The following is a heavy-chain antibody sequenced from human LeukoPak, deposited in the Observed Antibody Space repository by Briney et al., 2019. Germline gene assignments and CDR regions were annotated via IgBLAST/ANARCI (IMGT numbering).Heavy chain of an antibody. J-gene: IGHJ4*02. D-gene: IGHD3-22*01. CDR3: ARVRFPTIYYDSSAPDY. V-gene: IGHV3-48*03. CDR2: ISSSGSTI. CDR1: GFTFSSYE. Sequence: PGGSLRLSCAASGFTFSSYEMNWVRQAPGKGLEWVSYISSSGSTIYYADSVKGRFTISRDNAKNSLYLQMNSLRAEDTAVYYCARVRFPTIYYDSSAPDYWGQGTLVTVSS.